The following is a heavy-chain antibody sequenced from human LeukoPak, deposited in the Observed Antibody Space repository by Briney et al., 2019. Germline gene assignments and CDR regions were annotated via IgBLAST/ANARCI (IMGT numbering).Heavy chain of an antibody. V-gene: IGHV3-48*04. Sequence: GGSLRLSCAASGFTFSGYSMNWIRQARGEGLEWLSYIDGSSNNIYYAESVKGRFTISRDNAKNSLYLQMNSLRAEGTALYYCAKDTVGYYDSSGYYQTDYGMDVWGQGTTVTVSS. J-gene: IGHJ6*02. D-gene: IGHD3-22*01. CDR1: GFTFSGYS. CDR3: AKDTVGYYDSSGYYQTDYGMDV. CDR2: IDGSSNNI.